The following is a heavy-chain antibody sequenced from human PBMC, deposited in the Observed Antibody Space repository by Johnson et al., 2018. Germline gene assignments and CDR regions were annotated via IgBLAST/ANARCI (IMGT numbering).Heavy chain of an antibody. J-gene: IGHJ3*02. Sequence: VRLVESGGGLVQPGRSLRLCCAASGFTFDDYGMHWVRQTPGKGLEWVSSISWNSGSIGYVDSVKVRFTISRDNAKNSLYLQMNSLRTEDTALYYCAKGSLPAMVPEAFDIWGQGTMVTVSS. CDR3: AKGSLPAMVPEAFDI. D-gene: IGHD5-18*01. V-gene: IGHV3-9*01. CDR1: GFTFDDYG. CDR2: ISWNSGSI.